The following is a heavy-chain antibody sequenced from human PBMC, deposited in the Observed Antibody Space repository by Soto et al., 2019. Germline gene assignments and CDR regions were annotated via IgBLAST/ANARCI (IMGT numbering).Heavy chain of an antibody. CDR2: MNPNSGNT. J-gene: IGHJ5*02. CDR1: GYTFTSYD. D-gene: IGHD6-6*01. Sequence: ASVKVSSKASGYTFTSYDINWVRQATGQGLEWMGWMNPNSGNTGYAQKFQGRVTMPRNTSISTAYMELSSLRSEDTVVYYCERATGIAARPDGDPWGQGTLVTVSS. CDR3: ERATGIAARPDGDP. V-gene: IGHV1-8*01.